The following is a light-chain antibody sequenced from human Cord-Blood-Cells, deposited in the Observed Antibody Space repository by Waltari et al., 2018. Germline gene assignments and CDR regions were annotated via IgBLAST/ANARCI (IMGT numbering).Light chain of an antibody. CDR1: QGISNY. V-gene: IGKV1-27*01. CDR2: AAS. CDR3: QKYNSAPQT. Sequence: DIQMTQSPSSLSASVGDRVTITCRAIQGISNYLAWYQQKPGKVPKLLIYAASTLQSGVPSRFSGSGSGTDFTLTISSLQPEDVATYYCQKYNSAPQTFGGGTKVEIK. J-gene: IGKJ4*01.